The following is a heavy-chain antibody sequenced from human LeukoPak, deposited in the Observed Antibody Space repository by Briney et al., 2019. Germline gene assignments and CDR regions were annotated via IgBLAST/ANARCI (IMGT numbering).Heavy chain of an antibody. CDR1: GFTFSSYA. V-gene: IGHV3-23*01. CDR3: AKGLGLLSYYGMDV. Sequence: GGSLRLSCAASGFTFSSYAMSWVRQAPGKGLEWVSGISGSGDNTYYADSVKGRFTISRDNSKNTLYLQMNSLRAEDTAVYYCAKGLGLLSYYGMDVWGQGTTVTVSS. D-gene: IGHD3-9*01. CDR2: ISGSGDNT. J-gene: IGHJ6*02.